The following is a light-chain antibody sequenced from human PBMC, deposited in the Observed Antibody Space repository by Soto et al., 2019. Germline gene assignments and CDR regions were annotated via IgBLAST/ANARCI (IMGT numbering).Light chain of an antibody. J-gene: IGLJ2*01. V-gene: IGLV1-44*01. Sequence: QSVLTQPPSASGTPGQRVTISCSGSSFNVGGNTVNWYQQVTGTAPKFLINSNNHRPSGVLDRFSGSKSGTSASLAISGLQSEDEADYYCATWDDSLNGVVFGGGTKVTVL. CDR1: SFNVGGNT. CDR2: SNN. CDR3: ATWDDSLNGVV.